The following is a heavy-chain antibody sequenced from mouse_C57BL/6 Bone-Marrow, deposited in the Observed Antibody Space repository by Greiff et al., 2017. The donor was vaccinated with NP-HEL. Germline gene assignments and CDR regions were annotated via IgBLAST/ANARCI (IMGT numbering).Heavy chain of an antibody. D-gene: IGHD1-1*01. CDR1: GYTFTSYW. CDR2: IYPGNSDT. CDR3: TIITTVVDYFDY. J-gene: IGHJ2*01. Sequence: EVQLQESGTVLARPGASVKMSCKTSGYTFTSYWMHWVKQRPGQGLEWIGAIYPGNSDTSYNQKFKGKAKLTAVKSASTAYRGLSSLTNEDSAVYYGTIITTVVDYFDYWGQGTTLTVSS. V-gene: IGHV1-5*01.